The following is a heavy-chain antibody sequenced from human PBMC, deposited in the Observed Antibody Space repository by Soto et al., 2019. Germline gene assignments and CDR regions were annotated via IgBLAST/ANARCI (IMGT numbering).Heavy chain of an antibody. V-gene: IGHV3-23*01. D-gene: IGHD2-2*01. CDR3: AKEKISTSCCNWFEP. J-gene: IGHJ5*02. Sequence: PGGSLRRCCAASGVTFSSYAMSWARQAPGKGLEWVSAISGSGSTTYYTDSVKGRFTISRDNSKNHIYLQMNSLRAEDTAVYYCAKEKISTSCCNWFEPWGQGTLVTVSS. CDR1: GVTFSSYA. CDR2: ISGSGSTT.